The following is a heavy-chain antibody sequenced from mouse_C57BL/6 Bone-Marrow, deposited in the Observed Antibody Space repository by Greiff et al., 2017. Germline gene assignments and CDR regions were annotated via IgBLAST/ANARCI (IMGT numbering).Heavy chain of an antibody. CDR3: TGPGWLLRRAY. D-gene: IGHD2-3*01. Sequence: EVKVVESGGGLVQPGGSMKLSCVASGFTFSNYWMNWVRQSPEKGLEWVAQIRLKSDNYATHYAESVKGRFTISRDDSTSSVYLQMNNLRAEDTGSYYCTGPGWLLRRAYWGQGTLVTVSA. CDR1: GFTFSNYW. J-gene: IGHJ3*01. V-gene: IGHV6-3*01. CDR2: IRLKSDNYAT.